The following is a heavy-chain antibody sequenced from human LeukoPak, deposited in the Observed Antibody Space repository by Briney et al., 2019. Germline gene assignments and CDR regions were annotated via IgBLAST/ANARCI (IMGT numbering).Heavy chain of an antibody. J-gene: IGHJ6*04. Sequence: ASVKVSSKSSGYTFTSYAMHWVRQAPGQKLEWMGWINAGNGDTKYSQKFQGRVTITRDTSASTAYMELSSLRSEDTAVYYCARCGPGSTSCYNKGNIGMDVWGKGTTVTVSS. D-gene: IGHD2-2*02. CDR1: GYTFTSYA. V-gene: IGHV1-3*01. CDR2: INAGNGDT. CDR3: ARCGPGSTSCYNKGNIGMDV.